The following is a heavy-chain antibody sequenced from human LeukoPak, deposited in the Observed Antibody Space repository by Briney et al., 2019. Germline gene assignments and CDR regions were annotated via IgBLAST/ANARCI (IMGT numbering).Heavy chain of an antibody. D-gene: IGHD3-10*01. J-gene: IGHJ4*02. CDR2: ISWNSGSI. CDR3: AKVMVRGVIFDFDY. CDR1: GFTFDDYA. Sequence: GGSLRLSCAASGFTFDDYAMHWVRRAPGKGLEWVSGISWNSGSIGYADSVKGRFTIPRDNSKNTLYLQMNSLRAEDTAVYYCAKVMVRGVIFDFDYWGQGTLVTVSS. V-gene: IGHV3-9*01.